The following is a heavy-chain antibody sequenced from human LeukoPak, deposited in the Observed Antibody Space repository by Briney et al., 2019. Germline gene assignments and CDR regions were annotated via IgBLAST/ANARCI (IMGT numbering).Heavy chain of an antibody. D-gene: IGHD4-11*01. CDR2: IIPIFGTA. CDR1: GGTFSSYA. V-gene: IGHV1-69*05. J-gene: IGHJ4*02. CDR3: ARGPLGTHYSNYAGSGFDY. Sequence: ASVKVSCKASGGTFSSYAISWVRQAPGQGLEWMGGIIPIFGTANYAQKLQGRVTMTTDTSTSTAYMELRSLRSDDTAVYYCARGPLGTHYSNYAGSGFDYWGQGTLVTVSS.